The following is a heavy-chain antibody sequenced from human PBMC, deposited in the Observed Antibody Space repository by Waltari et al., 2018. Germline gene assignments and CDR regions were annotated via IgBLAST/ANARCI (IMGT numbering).Heavy chain of an antibody. CDR2: INHSGGT. J-gene: IGHJ5*02. V-gene: IGHV4-34*01. CDR1: GGSFSGYY. CDR3: ARARGYYDFWSGSRAFNWFDP. Sequence: QVQLQQWGAGLLKPSETLSLTCAVYGGSFSGYYWSWIRQPPGKGLEWIGEINHSGGTNYNPSLKSRVTISVDTSKNQFSLKLSSVTAADTAVYYCARARGYYDFWSGSRAFNWFDPWGQGTLVTVSS. D-gene: IGHD3-3*01.